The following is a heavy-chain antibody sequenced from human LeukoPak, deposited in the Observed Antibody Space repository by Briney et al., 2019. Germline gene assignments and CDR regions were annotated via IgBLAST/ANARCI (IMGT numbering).Heavy chain of an antibody. CDR2: INHSGST. CDR1: GGSFSGYY. Sequence: SETLSFTCAVYGGSFSGYYWSWIRQPPGKGLEWIGEINHSGSTNYNPSLKSRVTISVDTSKNQFSLKLSFVTAADTAVYYCARGRSGYYDSSGYYYWGQGTLVTVSS. D-gene: IGHD3-22*01. CDR3: ARGRSGYYDSSGYYY. J-gene: IGHJ4*02. V-gene: IGHV4-34*01.